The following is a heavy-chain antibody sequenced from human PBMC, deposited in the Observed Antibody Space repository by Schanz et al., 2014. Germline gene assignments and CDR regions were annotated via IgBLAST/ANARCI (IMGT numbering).Heavy chain of an antibody. J-gene: IGHJ4*02. D-gene: IGHD3-10*02. CDR1: GFSLDIFA. Sequence: EVHLLESGGGLVEPGGSLRLSCATSGFSLDIFAVSWVRQAPGKGLEWVSALSEGGGGTHYADSVRGRFTISSDSSKNTLYLQMSSLRADDTAVYYCAKNQYDDVDLSSFYFDCWGQGTLVAVSS. V-gene: IGHV3-23*01. CDR2: LSEGGGGT. CDR3: AKNQYDDVDLSSFYFDC.